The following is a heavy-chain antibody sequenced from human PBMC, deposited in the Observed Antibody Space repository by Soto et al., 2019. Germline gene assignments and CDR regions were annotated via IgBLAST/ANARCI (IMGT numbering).Heavy chain of an antibody. CDR3: ARDGGLLTASWHYDL. Sequence: QVQLVQSGADVKKPGTSVKVSCKAAGYSFTNYCMYWVRQAPGQGLEGMGMINPRTGSTRYAQKFQDRVTLTRDTSTTTVYMELSTLISDDTAVYYCARDGGLLTASWHYDLWGPGTLVTGSS. CDR2: INPRTGST. V-gene: IGHV1-46*01. D-gene: IGHD2-15*01. CDR1: GYSFTNYC. J-gene: IGHJ2*01.